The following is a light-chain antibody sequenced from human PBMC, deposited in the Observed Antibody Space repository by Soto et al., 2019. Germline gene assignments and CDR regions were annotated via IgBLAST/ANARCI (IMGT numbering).Light chain of an antibody. CDR1: SSDVGGYNY. CDR2: DVS. CDR3: SSYTSSSTLYV. Sequence: QSVLTQPASVAGSPGQSITISCTGTSSDVGGYNYVSWYQQHPGKAPKLMIYDVSNRPSGVSNRFSGSNSGNTASLTISGLQAEDEADYYCSSYTSSSTLYVFGTGTTVTVL. V-gene: IGLV2-14*01. J-gene: IGLJ1*01.